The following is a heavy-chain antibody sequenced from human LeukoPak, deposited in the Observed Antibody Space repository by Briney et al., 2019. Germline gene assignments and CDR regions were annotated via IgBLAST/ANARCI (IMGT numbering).Heavy chain of an antibody. CDR3: SPCGHAYDWFGP. J-gene: IGHJ5*02. CDR1: GATLNIGHA. Sequence: SVTVSCKAFGATLNIGHAFIWARQAPGQGLQWMGRMIPFLGEVNYAQNFQGRVSFTADRSTATMYMELKRLRLDDTAIYYCSPCGHAYDWFGPWGQGTLVTVSA. CDR2: MIPFLGEV. V-gene: IGHV1-69*04. D-gene: IGHD5-12*01.